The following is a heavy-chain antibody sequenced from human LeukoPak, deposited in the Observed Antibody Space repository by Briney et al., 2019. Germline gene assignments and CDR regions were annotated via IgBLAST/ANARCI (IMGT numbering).Heavy chain of an antibody. CDR1: GFTFTSSA. V-gene: IGHV1-58*02. CDR2: IVVGSGNT. CDR3: AAVTRYCSSTSCPTAYAFDI. J-gene: IGHJ3*02. Sequence: SVKVSCKASGFTFTSSAMQWVRQARGQRLEWIGWIVVGSGNTNYAQKFQERVTITRDMSTSTAYMELSSLRSEDTAVYYCAAVTRYCSSTSCPTAYAFDIWGQGTMVTVSS. D-gene: IGHD2-2*01.